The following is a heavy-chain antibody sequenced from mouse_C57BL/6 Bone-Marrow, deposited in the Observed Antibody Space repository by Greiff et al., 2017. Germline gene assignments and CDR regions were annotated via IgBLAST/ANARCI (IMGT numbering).Heavy chain of an antibody. CDR3: ARAVFLDY. Sequence: EVMLVESGGGLVQPGGSLSLSCAASGFTFTDYYMSWVRQPPGKALEWLGFIRNKANGYTTEYSASVKGRFTIARDNSKSILYLQMNALGAEDSATYYCARAVFLDYWGQGTTLTVSS. V-gene: IGHV7-3*01. CDR2: IRNKANGYTT. D-gene: IGHD1-1*01. CDR1: GFTFTDYY. J-gene: IGHJ2*01.